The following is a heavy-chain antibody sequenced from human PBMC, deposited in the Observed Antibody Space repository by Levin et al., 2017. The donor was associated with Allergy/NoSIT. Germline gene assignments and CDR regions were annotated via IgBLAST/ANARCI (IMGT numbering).Heavy chain of an antibody. D-gene: IGHD6-13*01. V-gene: IGHV3-53*01. CDR2: IYTGGDT. CDR1: GLTFSDTY. J-gene: IGHJ4*02. Sequence: GGSLRLSCAASGLTFSDTYLSWVRQVPGKGLEWVSIIYTGGDTHYADSVKGRFTISRDTSKNTLYLQRNSLGVEDTAVYYCAAVGTGWPAASRYYFDYWGQGTLVTVSS. CDR3: AAVGTGWPAASRYYFDY.